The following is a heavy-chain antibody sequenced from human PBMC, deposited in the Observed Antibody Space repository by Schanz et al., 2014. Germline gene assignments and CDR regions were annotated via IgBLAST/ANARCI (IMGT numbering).Heavy chain of an antibody. Sequence: EVQLLESGGGLVQPGGSLRLSCAASGFTFRGYAMSWVRQAPGRGLEWVSYISGSSRTIYYADSMKGRFTMSRDNAKNSVFLQMNSLRAEDTAVYYCVRDSFFAFDYWGQGTLVTVSS. V-gene: IGHV3-48*01. CDR1: GFTFRGYA. D-gene: IGHD3-3*01. J-gene: IGHJ4*02. CDR2: ISGSSRTI. CDR3: VRDSFFAFDY.